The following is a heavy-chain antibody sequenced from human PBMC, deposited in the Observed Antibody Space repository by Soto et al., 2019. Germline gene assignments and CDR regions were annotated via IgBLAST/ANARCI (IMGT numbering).Heavy chain of an antibody. V-gene: IGHV1-2*02. CDR3: ASTGNYGSGTSFRVDY. J-gene: IGHJ4*02. CDR1: GYTFTGYY. CDR2: INPNSGGT. Sequence: QVQLVQSGAEVKKPGASVKVSCKASGYTFTGYYMHWVRQAPGQGLEWMGWINPNSGGTIYPQKFQGRVTMTRDTSISTAYMELSSLRFDDTAVYYCASTGNYGSGTSFRVDYWGQGTLVTVSS. D-gene: IGHD3-10*01.